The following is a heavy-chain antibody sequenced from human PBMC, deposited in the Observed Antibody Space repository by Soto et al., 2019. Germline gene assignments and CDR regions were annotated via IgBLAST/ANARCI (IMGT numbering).Heavy chain of an antibody. J-gene: IGHJ3*01. D-gene: IGHD3-22*01. Sequence: ASVKVSCKASGYTFTSYYMHWVRQAPGQGLEWMGIINHSDGTTTPYADSVKGRFTISRDNAKNTLYLQMHSLRAEVTALYFFVRERGYPDFFDVWGRGTMVPVTS. CDR3: VRERGYPDFFDV. V-gene: IGHV1-46*04. CDR1: GYTFTSYY. CDR2: INHSDGTTT.